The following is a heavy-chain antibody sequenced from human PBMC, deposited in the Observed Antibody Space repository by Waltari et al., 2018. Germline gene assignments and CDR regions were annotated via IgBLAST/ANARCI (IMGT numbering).Heavy chain of an antibody. Sequence: QVQLVESGGGVVQPGKSLRLSCVVSGFAFRSYSMHWVRHTPGKGLGWLAVTSPDGSNTYYPDAVKGRLTISRDNSKNTLYLEVSNLRVEDTAVYSCAKPRSPQHWFKDFFDSWGLGTMVTVSS. D-gene: IGHD3-10*01. J-gene: IGHJ4*02. CDR1: GFAFRSYS. CDR2: TSPDGSNT. V-gene: IGHV3-30*18. CDR3: AKPRSPQHWFKDFFDS.